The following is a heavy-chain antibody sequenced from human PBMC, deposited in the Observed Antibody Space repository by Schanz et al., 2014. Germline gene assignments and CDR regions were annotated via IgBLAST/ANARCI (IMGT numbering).Heavy chain of an antibody. CDR1: GYNITSND. Sequence: QVQLVQSGAEMKKPGASVKVSCKASGYNITSNDVTWVRQATGQGLEWMGWITAYNGDTNYALKLQGRVTMTTDTSTSTAYMDLRSLRSDDTALYYCTRGGGPEDVFDIWGQGTILTVSS. J-gene: IGHJ3*02. V-gene: IGHV1-18*01. D-gene: IGHD5-12*01. CDR2: ITAYNGDT. CDR3: TRGGGPEDVFDI.